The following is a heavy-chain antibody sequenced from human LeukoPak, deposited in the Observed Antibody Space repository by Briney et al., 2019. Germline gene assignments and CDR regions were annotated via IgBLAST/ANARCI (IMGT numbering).Heavy chain of an antibody. CDR1: GYTLTTYY. CDR2: INPSDRTT. D-gene: IGHD3-22*01. CDR3: ARGPYYYDSSGSKKYYFDY. Sequence: ASVKVSCKASGYTLTTYYMHWVRQAPGQGLEWMGIINPSDRTTSYAQKFQGRVTMTRDTSASTAYMELSSLRSEDTAVYYCARGPYYYDSSGSKKYYFDYWGQGTLVTVSS. J-gene: IGHJ4*02. V-gene: IGHV1-46*01.